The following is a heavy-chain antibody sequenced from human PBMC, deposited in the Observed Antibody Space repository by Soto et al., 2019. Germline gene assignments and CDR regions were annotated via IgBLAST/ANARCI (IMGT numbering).Heavy chain of an antibody. V-gene: IGHV1-2*02. J-gene: IGHJ4*02. CDR2: INPNSGGT. Sequence: ASVKVSCKGSGYTFTGDYMHWVRHAHGQGLEWMGWINPNSGGTNYAQKCQGRVSMTWDTSLKTAYLELSSLMSEDKAVYYCARPPGYISDWYYFDLWGQGTQVTVSS. CDR3: ARPPGYISDWYYFDL. CDR1: GYTFTGDY. D-gene: IGHD6-19*01.